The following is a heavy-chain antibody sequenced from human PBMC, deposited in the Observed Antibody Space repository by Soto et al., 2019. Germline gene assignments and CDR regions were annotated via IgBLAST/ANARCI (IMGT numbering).Heavy chain of an antibody. J-gene: IGHJ6*02. CDR1: GYSFTSYW. CDR2: IYPGDSDT. V-gene: IGHV5-51*01. CDR3: ATTHPSYYYDSSGLNYYYYGMDV. D-gene: IGHD3-22*01. Sequence: GESLKISCKGSGYSFTSYWIGWVRQMPGKGMEWMGIIYPGDSDTRYSPSFQGQVTISADKSISTAYLQWSSLKASDTAMYYCATTHPSYYYDSSGLNYYYYGMDVWGQGTTVTVSS.